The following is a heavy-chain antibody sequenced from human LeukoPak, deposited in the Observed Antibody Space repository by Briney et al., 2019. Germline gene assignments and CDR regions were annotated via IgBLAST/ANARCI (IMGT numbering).Heavy chain of an antibody. CDR2: IYPGDSDT. D-gene: IGHD5-12*01. CDR3: ARHSCIVASYPDY. J-gene: IGHJ4*02. V-gene: IGHV5-51*01. Sequence: GESQKISCKGSGYSFTSYWIGWLRQIREKGLEWMGIIYPGDSDTRYSPSFQGQVTISADKSISTAYLQWSSLKASDTAMYYCARHSCIVASYPDYWGQGTLVTVSS. CDR1: GYSFTSYW.